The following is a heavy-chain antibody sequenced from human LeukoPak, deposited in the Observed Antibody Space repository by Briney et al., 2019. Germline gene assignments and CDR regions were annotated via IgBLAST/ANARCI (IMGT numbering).Heavy chain of an antibody. J-gene: IGHJ4*02. D-gene: IGHD1-26*01. CDR1: GFTFSGYW. CDR3: AKDLPRVGAITD. CDR2: ISYDGSNK. V-gene: IGHV3-30*18. Sequence: GGSLRLSCAASGFTFSGYWMHWVRQAPGKGLEWVAVISYDGSNKYYADSVKGRFTISRDNSKNTLYLQMNSLRAEDTAVYYCAKDLPRVGAITDWGQGTLVTVSS.